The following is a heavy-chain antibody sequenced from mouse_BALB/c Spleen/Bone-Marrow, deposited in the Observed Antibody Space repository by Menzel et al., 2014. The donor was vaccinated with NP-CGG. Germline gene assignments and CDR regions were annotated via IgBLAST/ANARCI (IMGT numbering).Heavy chain of an antibody. V-gene: IGHV1-14*01. CDR1: GCTFTSYM. CDR2: VNPYSDGT. CDR3: ARSKDWYFDV. Sequence: VHVKQSGPELVKPGASVKMSCKASGCTFTSYMMHWVKQKPGQGLEWVGYVNPYSDGTYYTEDFKGKATLTSDKSSSTVYMELSSLTSEDSAVFYCARSKDWYFDVWGAGTTVTVSS. J-gene: IGHJ1*01.